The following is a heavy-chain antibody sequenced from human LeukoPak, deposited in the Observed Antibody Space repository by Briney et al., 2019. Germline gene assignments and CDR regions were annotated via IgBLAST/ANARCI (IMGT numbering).Heavy chain of an antibody. CDR2: IYYTGST. V-gene: IGHV4-59*01. J-gene: IGHJ4*02. CDR1: GGSISNYY. CDR3: ARWIIAAAGTGGGGFDY. Sequence: PSETLSLTCTVSGGSISNYYWSWIRQPPGKGLEYIGYIYYTGSTNYNPSLKSRVTISVDTSKNQFSLKLSSVTAADTAVYYCARWIIAAAGTGGGGFDYWGQGTLVTVSS. D-gene: IGHD6-13*01.